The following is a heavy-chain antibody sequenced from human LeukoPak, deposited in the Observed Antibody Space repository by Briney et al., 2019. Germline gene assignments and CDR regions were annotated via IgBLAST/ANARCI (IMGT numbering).Heavy chain of an antibody. J-gene: IGHJ6*03. CDR3: ARAVCPTIKFCDSSYFMDV. V-gene: IGHV3-20*04. CDR2: INWNGAST. Sequence: GGSLRLPCAASGFTFSSNYMTWVRQVPGKGLEWVAGINWNGASTGYADSVRGRFTISRDNAKNSLYLQMNSLRAEDTALYYCARAVCPTIKFCDSSYFMDVWGKGTTVNVS. D-gene: IGHD6-6*01. CDR1: GFTFSSNY.